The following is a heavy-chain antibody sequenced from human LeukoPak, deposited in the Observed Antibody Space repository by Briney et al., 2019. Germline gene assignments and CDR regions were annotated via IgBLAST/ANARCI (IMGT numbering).Heavy chain of an antibody. CDR3: ARGIAAAGTDPRRVDYFDY. CDR2: IIPIFGTA. J-gene: IGHJ4*02. D-gene: IGHD6-13*01. Sequence: VASVKVSCKASGGTFSSYAISWVRQAPGQGLEWMGGIIPIFGTANYAQKFQGRVTITTDESTSTAYMELSSLRSEDTAVYYCARGIAAAGTDPRRVDYFDYWGQGTLVTVSS. V-gene: IGHV1-69*05. CDR1: GGTFSSYA.